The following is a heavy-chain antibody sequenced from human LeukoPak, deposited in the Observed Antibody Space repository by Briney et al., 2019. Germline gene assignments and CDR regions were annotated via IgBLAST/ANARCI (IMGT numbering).Heavy chain of an antibody. D-gene: IGHD3-3*01. Sequence: GASVKVSCKASGYTFSDYYIHWVRQAPGQGLEWMGWISPKSGGTNYAQNFQGRVTMTRDTSINTAYMELSRLRPDDTAVYCCARHNYDFDFDSWGQGALVTVSS. CDR3: ARHNYDFDFDS. CDR1: GYTFSDYY. V-gene: IGHV1-2*02. J-gene: IGHJ4*02. CDR2: ISPKSGGT.